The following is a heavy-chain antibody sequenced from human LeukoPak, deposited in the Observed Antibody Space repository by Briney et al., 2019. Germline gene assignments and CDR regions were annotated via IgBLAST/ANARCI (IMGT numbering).Heavy chain of an antibody. CDR2: ISVSGSST. V-gene: IGHV3-23*01. Sequence: GGSLGLSCAASGFTFSSYAMSWVRQAPGKGLEWVSSISVSGSSTYYADSVKGRFTSSRDNSKNTMYLQMNSMSAEDTAVYYWANCPPIYGPYYFDYWGQGTLVTVSS. CDR1: GFTFSSYA. CDR3: ANCPPIYGPYYFDY. J-gene: IGHJ4*02. D-gene: IGHD2-21*01.